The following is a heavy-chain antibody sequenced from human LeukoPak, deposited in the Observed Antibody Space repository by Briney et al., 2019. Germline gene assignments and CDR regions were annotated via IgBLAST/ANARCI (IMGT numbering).Heavy chain of an antibody. D-gene: IGHD2-21*02. V-gene: IGHV4-4*02. Sequence: SETLSLTCAVSGGSISSSNWWSWVRQPPGKGLEWIGEIYHSGSTNYNPSLKSRVTISVDKSKNQFSLKLSSVTAADTAVYYCASGYCGGACCLGGVDMWGQGTMVTVSS. CDR3: ASGYCGGACCLGGVDM. CDR2: IYHSGST. J-gene: IGHJ3*02. CDR1: GGSISSSNW.